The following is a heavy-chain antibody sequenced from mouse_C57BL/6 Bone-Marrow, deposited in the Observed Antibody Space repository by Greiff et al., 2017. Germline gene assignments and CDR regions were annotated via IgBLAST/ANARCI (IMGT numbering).Heavy chain of an antibody. CDR1: GFNIKDDY. V-gene: IGHV14-4*01. CDR3: TYGYYEDY. CDR2: IDPENGDT. J-gene: IGHJ2*01. Sequence: LQESGAELVRPGASVKLSCTASGFNIKDDYMHWVKQRPEQGLEWIGWIDPENGDTEYASKFQGKATITADTSSNTAYLQLSSLTSEDTAVYYCTYGYYEDYWGQGTTLTVSS. D-gene: IGHD2-3*01.